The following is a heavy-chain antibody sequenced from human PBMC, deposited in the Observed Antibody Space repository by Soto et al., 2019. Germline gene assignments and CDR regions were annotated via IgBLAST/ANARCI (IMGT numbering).Heavy chain of an antibody. CDR1: GFTFSTYE. CDR2: ISGTGSTK. D-gene: IGHD3-16*01. J-gene: IGHJ4*02. Sequence: EVQLVESGGGLVQPGGSLRLSCAASGFTFSTYEMHWVRQAPGKGLEWVSYISGTGSTKYFADSVKGRFTISRDNAKNSLYLHMNSLRAEDTALYYCAREWNAAYIDYWGQGTLVTVSS. CDR3: AREWNAAYIDY. V-gene: IGHV3-48*03.